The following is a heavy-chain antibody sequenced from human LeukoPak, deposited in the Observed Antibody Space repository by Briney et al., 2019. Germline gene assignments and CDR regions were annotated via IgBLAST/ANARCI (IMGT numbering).Heavy chain of an antibody. J-gene: IGHJ4*01. Sequence: PSETLSLTCSVYGGSFSGYCWSWIRQPPGKGLEWIGEINHSGSTNYNPSLKTRVTISLDRSKDQFSLKLTSVTAADTAVYYCARGKPETVFDSWGRGTLVTVSS. CDR3: ARGKPETVFDS. V-gene: IGHV4-34*01. CDR1: GGSFSGYC. CDR2: INHSGST.